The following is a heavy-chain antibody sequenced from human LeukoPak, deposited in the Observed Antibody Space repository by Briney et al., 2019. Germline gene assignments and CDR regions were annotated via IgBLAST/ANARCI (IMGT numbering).Heavy chain of an antibody. CDR3: ARAIVVVPAAIRGRNWFDP. V-gene: IGHV4-34*01. J-gene: IGHJ5*02. D-gene: IGHD2-2*02. CDR2: INHSGST. Sequence: KPSETLSLTCAVYGGSFSGYYWSWIRQPPGKGLEWIGEINHSGSTNYNPSLKSRVTISVDTSKNQFSLKLSSVTAADTAVYYRARAIVVVPAAIRGRNWFDPWGQETLVTVSS. CDR1: GGSFSGYY.